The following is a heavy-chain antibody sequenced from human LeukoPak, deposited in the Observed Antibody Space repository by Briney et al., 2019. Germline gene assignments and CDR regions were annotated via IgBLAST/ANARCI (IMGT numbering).Heavy chain of an antibody. CDR3: ASLTVPMSGSYYYYYGMDV. Sequence: PSETLSLTCTVSGGSISSSSYYWGWIRQPPGKGLEWIGSIYYSGSTYYNPSLKSRVTISVDTSKNQFSLKLSSVTAADTAVYYCASLTVPMSGSYYYYYGMDVWGQGTTVTVSS. CDR2: IYYSGST. CDR1: GGSISSSSYY. V-gene: IGHV4-39*01. D-gene: IGHD3-22*01. J-gene: IGHJ6*02.